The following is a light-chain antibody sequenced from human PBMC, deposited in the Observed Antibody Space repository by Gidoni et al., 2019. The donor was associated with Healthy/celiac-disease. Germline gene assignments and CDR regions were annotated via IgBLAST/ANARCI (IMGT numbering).Light chain of an antibody. V-gene: IGKV3-11*01. CDR3: RQRSNWPPIT. J-gene: IGKJ5*01. CDR2: DAS. Sequence: IALTQSPATLSLSPGERDTLYCRASQSVSSYLAWYQQKPGQAPRLLIYDASNRATGIPARFSGSGSGTDFTLTISSLEPEDFAVYYCRQRSNWPPITFGQGTRLEIK. CDR1: QSVSSY.